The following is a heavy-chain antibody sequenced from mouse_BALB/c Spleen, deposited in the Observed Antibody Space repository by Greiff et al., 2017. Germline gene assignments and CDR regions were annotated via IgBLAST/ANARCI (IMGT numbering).Heavy chain of an antibody. CDR3: ASQLYDYDDRTWFAY. J-gene: IGHJ3*01. CDR1: GFTFSSYA. V-gene: IGHV5-9-1*01. Sequence: DVMLVESGGGLVKPGGSLKLSCAASGFTFSSYAMSWVRQTPEKRLEWVATISSGGSYTYYPDSVKGRFTISRDNAKNTLYLQMSSLRSEDTAMYYCASQLYDYDDRTWFAYWGQGTLVTVSA. D-gene: IGHD2-4*01. CDR2: ISSGGSYT.